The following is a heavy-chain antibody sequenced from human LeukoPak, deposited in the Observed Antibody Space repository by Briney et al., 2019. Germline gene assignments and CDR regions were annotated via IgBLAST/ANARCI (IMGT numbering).Heavy chain of an antibody. CDR2: IRSKAYGGTT. CDR1: GFTFCDYA. Sequence: GGSLRLSCTASGFTFCDYAMSWFRQAPGKGLEWVGFIRSKAYGGTTEYAASVKGRFTISRDDSKNIAYLQMNSLKTEDTAVYYCTRDDPKQTQTFDYWGQGTLVTVSS. D-gene: IGHD1/OR15-1a*01. CDR3: TRDDPKQTQTFDY. V-gene: IGHV3-49*03. J-gene: IGHJ4*02.